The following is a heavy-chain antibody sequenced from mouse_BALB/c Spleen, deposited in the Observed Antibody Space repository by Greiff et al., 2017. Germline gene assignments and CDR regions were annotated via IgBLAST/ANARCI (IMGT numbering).Heavy chain of an antibody. CDR2: ISSGGSYT. D-gene: IGHD2-3*01. Sequence: EVKLVESGGGLVKPGGSLKLSCAASGFTFSSYAMSWVRQSPEKRLEWVAEISSGGSYTYYPDTVTGRFTISRDNAKNTLYLEMSSLRSEDTAMYYCARGDDYVDYWGQGTTLTVSS. V-gene: IGHV5-9-4*01. J-gene: IGHJ2*01. CDR3: ARGDDYVDY. CDR1: GFTFSSYA.